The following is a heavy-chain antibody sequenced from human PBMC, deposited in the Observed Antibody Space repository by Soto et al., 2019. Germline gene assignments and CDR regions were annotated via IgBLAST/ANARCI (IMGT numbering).Heavy chain of an antibody. CDR2: IFRTGAT. D-gene: IGHD4-17*01. CDR3: ARGGDYTWQT. V-gene: IGHV4-4*02. CDR1: GDSVSGDSW. Sequence: QVRLQESGPGLVQPSGTLSLTCAVSGDSVSGDSWWSWLRQSPGKGLEWIGEIFRTGATHYNPSLNSRVAISVYKAKHQGSLKMASVTAADTAVYYCARGGDYTWQTWGQGTLVTVSS. J-gene: IGHJ5*02.